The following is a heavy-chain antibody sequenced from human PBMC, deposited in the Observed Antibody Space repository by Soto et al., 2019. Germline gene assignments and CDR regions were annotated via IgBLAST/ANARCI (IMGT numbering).Heavy chain of an antibody. CDR1: GGSFGAYY. J-gene: IGHJ4*02. CDR3: ARLRAGVHYDY. CDR2: IYYSGST. V-gene: IGHV4-59*08. D-gene: IGHD3-10*01. Sequence: PSETLSLTCTVSGGSFGAYYWTWIRQPPGKGLEWIGDIYYSGSTNYNPSLKSRVTISLDTSKKQFFLELSSVTAADTAVYYCARLRAGVHYDYWGQGTLVTAPQ.